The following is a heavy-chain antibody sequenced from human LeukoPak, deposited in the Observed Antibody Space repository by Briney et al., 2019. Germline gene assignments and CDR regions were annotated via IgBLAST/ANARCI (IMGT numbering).Heavy chain of an antibody. D-gene: IGHD3-10*01. CDR3: ASAYGSGPPDY. CDR2: IYSGGST. V-gene: IGHV3-66*01. CDR1: GFTVSSNY. Sequence: GGSLRLSCAASGFTVSSNYMSWVRQAPGKGLEWVSVIYSGGSTYYADAVKGRFTNSRDNSKNALYLQMNSLRAEDTAVYYCASAYGSGPPDYWGQGTLVTASS. J-gene: IGHJ4*02.